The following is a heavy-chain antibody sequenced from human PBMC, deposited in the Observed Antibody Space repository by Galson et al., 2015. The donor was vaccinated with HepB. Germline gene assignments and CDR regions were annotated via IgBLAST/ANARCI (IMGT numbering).Heavy chain of an antibody. Sequence: SLRLSCAASGFTFSSYWMSWVRQAPGKGLEWVANIRQDGTEQYYVDSVKGRLTISGDNIKNSLFLQMNSLRAEDTAVYYCARLVGSYGFFHYFDSWGQGTLVTVSS. CDR3: ARLVGSYGFFHYFDS. J-gene: IGHJ4*02. D-gene: IGHD5-18*01. CDR2: IRQDGTEQ. CDR1: GFTFSSYW. V-gene: IGHV3-7*01.